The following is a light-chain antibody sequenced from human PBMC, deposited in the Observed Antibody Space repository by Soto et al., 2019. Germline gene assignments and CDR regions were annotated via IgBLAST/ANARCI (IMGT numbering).Light chain of an antibody. CDR3: QSYDSRLRVYVV. CDR1: SANIGAGYD. V-gene: IGLV1-40*01. Sequence: QSVLTQPPSVSGAPGQNITISCTGSSANIGAGYDVHWYQQFPGTAPKLLIHGNNDRPSGVSDRFSASKSGTSASLAITGLQAEDEADYYCQSYDSRLRVYVVFGGGTKLTVL. J-gene: IGLJ2*01. CDR2: GNN.